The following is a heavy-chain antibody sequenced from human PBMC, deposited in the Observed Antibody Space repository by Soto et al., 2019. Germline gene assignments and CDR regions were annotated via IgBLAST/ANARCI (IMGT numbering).Heavy chain of an antibody. J-gene: IGHJ4*02. D-gene: IGHD3-22*01. CDR2: IIPIFATA. Sequence: GASVKVSCKASGGTFSTYAISWVRQAPGQGLGWMGGIIPIFATANYAQKFQGRVTITADESTSTAYMELSSLRSEDTAVYYCARQFDSDTSGYYYAYWGQGTLVTVSS. V-gene: IGHV1-69*13. CDR1: GGTFSTYA. CDR3: ARQFDSDTSGYYYAY.